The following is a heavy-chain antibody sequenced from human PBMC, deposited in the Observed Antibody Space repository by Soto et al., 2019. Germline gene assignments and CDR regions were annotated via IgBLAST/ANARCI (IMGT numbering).Heavy chain of an antibody. V-gene: IGHV1-69*13. Sequence: GASVKVSCKASGDTFSSYAINWVRQAPGQGLEWMGGIIPMCGTANYAQKFQGRVTITAGESTSTVYMELSSLRSEDTAVYYCAREGLSRMFFDWWGHGTLVTVSS. CDR3: AREGLSRMFFDW. CDR1: GDTFSSYA. D-gene: IGHD2-2*01. CDR2: IIPMCGTA. J-gene: IGHJ4*01.